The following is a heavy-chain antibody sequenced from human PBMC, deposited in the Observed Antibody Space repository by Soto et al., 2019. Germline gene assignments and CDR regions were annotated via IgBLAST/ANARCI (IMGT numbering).Heavy chain of an antibody. CDR2: INAGNGNT. Sequence: ASVKVSCKASGYTFTSYAMHWVRQAPGQRLEWMGWINAGNGNTKYSQKFQGRVTITRDTSASTAYMELSSLRSEDTAVYYCARGYFDWLLSPLFDYWGQGTLVTSPQ. D-gene: IGHD3-9*01. CDR1: GYTFTSYA. J-gene: IGHJ4*02. V-gene: IGHV1-3*01. CDR3: ARGYFDWLLSPLFDY.